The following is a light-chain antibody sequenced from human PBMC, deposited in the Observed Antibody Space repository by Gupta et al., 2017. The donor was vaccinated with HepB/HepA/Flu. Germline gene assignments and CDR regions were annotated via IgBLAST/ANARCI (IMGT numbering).Light chain of an antibody. CDR2: QDS. CDR3: QAWDSSTAGVV. CDR1: KLGDKY. J-gene: IGLJ2*01. Sequence: SSELTQPPPVSVSPGQTASITCSGDKLGDKYACWYQQKPGQSPVLVIYQDSKRPSGIPERFSGSNSGNTATLTISGTQAMDEADYYCQAWDSSTAGVVFGGGTKLTVL. V-gene: IGLV3-1*01.